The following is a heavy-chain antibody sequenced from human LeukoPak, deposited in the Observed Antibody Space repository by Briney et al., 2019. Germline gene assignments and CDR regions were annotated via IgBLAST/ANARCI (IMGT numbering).Heavy chain of an antibody. J-gene: IGHJ2*01. Sequence: ASVKVFCKASGYSFTNYGITWVRQAPGQGLEWMGWISTYNDNTVFQDRVTMTTDASTSTAYMELRSLSSDDTAVYYCARNWEQLTGAPGLDLWGRGTLVTVSS. V-gene: IGHV1-18*01. CDR2: ISTYNDNT. D-gene: IGHD7-27*01. CDR1: GYSFTNYG. CDR3: ARNWEQLTGAPGLDL.